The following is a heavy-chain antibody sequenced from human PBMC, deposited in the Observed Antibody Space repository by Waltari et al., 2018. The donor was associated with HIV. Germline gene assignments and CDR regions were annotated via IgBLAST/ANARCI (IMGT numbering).Heavy chain of an antibody. Sequence: QVYLQHSGPGVVKPSETLSVDCVISGDSVSSDTTTWNWVRQSPSRGLVWRGRTYLRSRWKEDYSTSVKGRISIDADSAENRFTLHLNHVTPEDRAVYFCVRDAFGLDYWGQGTLVTVSS. J-gene: IGHJ4*02. CDR3: VRDAFGLDY. V-gene: IGHV6-1*01. D-gene: IGHD3-3*02. CDR2: TYLRSRWKE. CDR1: GDSVSSDTTT.